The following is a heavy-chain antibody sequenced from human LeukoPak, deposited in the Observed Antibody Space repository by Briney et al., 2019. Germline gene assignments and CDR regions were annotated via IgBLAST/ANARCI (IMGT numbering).Heavy chain of an antibody. J-gene: IGHJ5*02. CDR3: ARDSGTTGEVKFDP. Sequence: SETLSLTCTVSGGSISSYYWSWIRQPPGKGLEWIGYIYYSGSTNYNPSLKSRVRLSVDTSKNQFSLKLNSVTAADTAIYFCARDSGTTGEVKFDPWGQGTLVTVSS. V-gene: IGHV4-59*12. D-gene: IGHD3-10*01. CDR2: IYYSGST. CDR1: GGSISSYY.